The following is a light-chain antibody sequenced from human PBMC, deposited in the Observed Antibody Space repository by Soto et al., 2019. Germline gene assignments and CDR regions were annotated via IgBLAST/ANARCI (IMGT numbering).Light chain of an antibody. V-gene: IGKV1-9*01. CDR3: QQLNSYPRT. J-gene: IGKJ1*01. CDR2: AAS. Sequence: DIQLTQSPSFLSASVGDRVTISCRASQGISSYLAWYQHKPGKAPNLLISAASTLQSGVPSRFSGSGSGTEFTLTISSLQPEDFATYYCQQLNSYPRTFGQGTKV. CDR1: QGISSY.